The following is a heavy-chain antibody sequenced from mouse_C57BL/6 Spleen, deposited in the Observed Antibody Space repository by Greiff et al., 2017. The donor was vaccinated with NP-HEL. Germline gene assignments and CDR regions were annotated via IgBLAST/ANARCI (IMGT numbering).Heavy chain of an antibody. D-gene: IGHD2-5*01. CDR3: ARKDSNYDWYFDV. CDR1: GYAFSSYW. V-gene: IGHV1-80*01. J-gene: IGHJ1*03. CDR2: IYPGDGDT. Sequence: VQLQQSGAELVKPGASVKISCKASGYAFSSYWMNWVKQRPGKGLEWIGQIYPGDGDTNYNGKFKGKATLTAAKSSSTAYMQLSSLTSEDSAVYFGARKDSNYDWYFDVWGTGTTVTVSS.